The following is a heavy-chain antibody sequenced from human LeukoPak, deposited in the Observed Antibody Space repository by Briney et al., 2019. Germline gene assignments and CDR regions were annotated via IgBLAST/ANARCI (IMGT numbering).Heavy chain of an antibody. CDR1: GFTFTSYV. CDR2: ISSDGSNK. D-gene: IGHD2-2*01. CDR3: ARHVPSGNLDY. Sequence: GGSLRLSCAASGFTFTSYVMHWVRQAPGKGLEWVAVISSDGSNKYYTDSVKGRFTISRDNSRNTLYLQMNSLRAEDTAVYYCARHVPSGNLDYWGLGTLVSVSS. V-gene: IGHV3-30-3*01. J-gene: IGHJ4*02.